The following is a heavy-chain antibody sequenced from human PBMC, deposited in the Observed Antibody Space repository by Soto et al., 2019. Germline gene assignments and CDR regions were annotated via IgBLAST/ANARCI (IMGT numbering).Heavy chain of an antibody. CDR1: GFTFSTYA. V-gene: IGHV3-23*01. CDR3: ARSFSRGWYYFGY. CDR2: ISGSGGST. Sequence: GGSLRLSCAASGFTFSTYAMSWVRQAPGKGLEWVSAISGSGGSTYYADSVEGRFTISRDNSKNTLSLQMNSLRAEDTAVYYCARSFSRGWYYFGYWGQGPLVTASS. D-gene: IGHD6-19*01. J-gene: IGHJ4*02.